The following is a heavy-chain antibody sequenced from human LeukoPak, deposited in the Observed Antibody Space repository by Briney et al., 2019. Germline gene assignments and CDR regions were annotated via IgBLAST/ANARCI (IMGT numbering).Heavy chain of an antibody. J-gene: IGHJ4*02. D-gene: IGHD4-23*01. CDR2: INHSGST. Sequence: SETLSLTCAVYGGSFSGYYWSWIRQPPGKGLEWIGEINHSGSTNYNPSLKSRVTISVDTSKNQFSLKLSSVTAADTAVYYCARGSNGGNAPGRGQGTLVTVSS. CDR1: GGSFSGYY. CDR3: ARGSNGGNAPG. V-gene: IGHV4-34*01.